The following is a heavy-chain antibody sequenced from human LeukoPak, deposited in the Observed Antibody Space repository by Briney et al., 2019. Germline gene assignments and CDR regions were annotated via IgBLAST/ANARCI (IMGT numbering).Heavy chain of an antibody. D-gene: IGHD3-10*01. J-gene: IGHJ4*02. Sequence: ASVKVSRKASGYTFTGYYMHWVRQAPGQGLEWMGWINPNSGGTNYAQKFQGRVTMTRDTSISTAYMELSRLRSDDTAVYYCARDVHYYGPGSIPYWGQGTLVTVSS. V-gene: IGHV1-2*02. CDR1: GYTFTGYY. CDR3: ARDVHYYGPGSIPY. CDR2: INPNSGGT.